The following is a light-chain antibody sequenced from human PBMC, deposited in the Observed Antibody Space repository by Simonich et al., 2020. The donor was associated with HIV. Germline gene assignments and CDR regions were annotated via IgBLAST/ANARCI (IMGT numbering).Light chain of an antibody. CDR2: WES. CDR3: QQYYITPHT. Sequence: DIVMTQSPDSLAVSLGERATIHCTSSQTILSRSNTKTYLAWYQQIPRQPPNLLSYWESTRESGVPDRFSGSASGTDFTLTINSLQAEDVAFYYCQQYYITPHTFGQGTKVEIK. V-gene: IGKV4-1*01. CDR1: QTILSRSNTKTY. J-gene: IGKJ1*01.